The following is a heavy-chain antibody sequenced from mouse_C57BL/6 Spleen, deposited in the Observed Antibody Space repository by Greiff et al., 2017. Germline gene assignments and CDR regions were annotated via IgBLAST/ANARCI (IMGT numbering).Heavy chain of an antibody. CDR1: GFNIKDDY. D-gene: IGHD2-5*01. J-gene: IGHJ3*01. V-gene: IGHV14-4*01. CDR2: IDPENGDT. Sequence: EVMLVESGAELVRPGASVKLSCTASGFNIKDDYMHWVKQRPEQGLEWIGWIDPENGDTEYASKFQGKATITADTSSNTAYLQLSSLTSEDTDVYYCTTAYYSNYSLAYWGQGTLVTVSA. CDR3: TTAYYSNYSLAY.